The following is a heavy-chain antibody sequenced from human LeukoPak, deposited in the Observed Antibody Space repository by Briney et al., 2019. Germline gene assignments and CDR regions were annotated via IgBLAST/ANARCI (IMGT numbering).Heavy chain of an antibody. CDR3: ARSRGTTLVTRFDY. D-gene: IGHD5-18*01. V-gene: IGHV4-4*07. Sequence: PSETLSLTCTVSGGPISNYYWSWIRQPAGKGLEWIERINTSGSTDYNPSLKSRVTMSVDTAKNQFSLNLSSLTAADTAVYYCARSRGTTLVTRFDYWGQGTLVTVSS. J-gene: IGHJ4*02. CDR2: INTSGST. CDR1: GGPISNYY.